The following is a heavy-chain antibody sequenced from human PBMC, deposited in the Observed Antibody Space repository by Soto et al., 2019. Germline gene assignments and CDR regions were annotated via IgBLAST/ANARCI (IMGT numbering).Heavy chain of an antibody. Sequence: QVQLVQSGAEVKKPGSSVKVCCKASGGTFSSYAISWVRQAPGQGLEWMGGIIPIFGTANYAQKFQGRVTITADESTSTAYMELSSLRSEDTAVYYCARGVRTGTTSPFDYWGQGTLVTVSS. D-gene: IGHD1-1*01. V-gene: IGHV1-69*12. CDR1: GGTFSSYA. J-gene: IGHJ4*02. CDR2: IIPIFGTA. CDR3: ARGVRTGTTSPFDY.